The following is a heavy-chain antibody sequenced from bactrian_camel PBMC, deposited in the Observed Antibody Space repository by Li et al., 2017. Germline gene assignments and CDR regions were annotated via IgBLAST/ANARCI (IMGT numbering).Heavy chain of an antibody. CDR2: IRRDGAT. D-gene: IGHD4*01. Sequence: HVQLVESGGGSVQAGGSLRLSCAASGYHDCMGWYRQAPGNECELASTIRRDGATYYADSVKGRFTISRDNAKNTVYLQMNSLKPEDTATYYCAAGAYYNYYDNCLGNFGYWGQGTQVTVS. V-gene: IGHV3S53*01. CDR3: AAGAYYNYYDNCLGNFGY. CDR1: GYHDC. J-gene: IGHJ6*01.